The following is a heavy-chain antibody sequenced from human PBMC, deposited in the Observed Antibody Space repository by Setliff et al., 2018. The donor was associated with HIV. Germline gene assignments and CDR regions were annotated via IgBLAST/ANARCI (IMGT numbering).Heavy chain of an antibody. Sequence: SVKVSCKASGVTFNYSFITWVRQAPGQGLEWMGGVVPTIHEATYAQKFQGRVTITADESATTVYMEMSGLTSEGTAIYYCARGADASGYFYREYFQHWGQGTLVTVSS. CDR3: ARGADASGYFYREYFQH. D-gene: IGHD3-22*01. CDR1: GVTFNYSF. CDR2: VVPTIHEA. V-gene: IGHV1-69*13. J-gene: IGHJ1*01.